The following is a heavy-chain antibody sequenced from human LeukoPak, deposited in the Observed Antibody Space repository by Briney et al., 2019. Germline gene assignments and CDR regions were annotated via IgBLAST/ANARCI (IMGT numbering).Heavy chain of an antibody. J-gene: IGHJ4*02. D-gene: IGHD5-18*01. CDR2: IYSGGST. V-gene: IGHV3-66*01. Sequence: GGSLRLSCAASGFTVSSNYMSWVRQAPGKGLEWVSVIYSGGSTYYADSVKGRFTISRDNSKNTLYLQMNSLRAEDTAVYYCARATDSYSIDYWGQGTLVTVSS. CDR3: ARATDSYSIDY. CDR1: GFTVSSNY.